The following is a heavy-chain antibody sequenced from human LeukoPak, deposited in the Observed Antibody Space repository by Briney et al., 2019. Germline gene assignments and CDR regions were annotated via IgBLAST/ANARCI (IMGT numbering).Heavy chain of an antibody. CDR2: TYYRSKWYN. Sequence: SQTLSLTYALSEYSVSSNRAAYNCFRQSPSRGLEWLGRTYYRSKWYNDYAVSVKSRITINPDTSNNQFSLQLNSVTPEGRVFLCSIREGEDVDLTGFHNWGQGTLVTVSS. CDR1: EYSVSSNRAA. J-gene: IGHJ4*02. CDR3: IREGEDVDLTGFHN. V-gene: IGHV6-1*01. D-gene: IGHD3-3*01.